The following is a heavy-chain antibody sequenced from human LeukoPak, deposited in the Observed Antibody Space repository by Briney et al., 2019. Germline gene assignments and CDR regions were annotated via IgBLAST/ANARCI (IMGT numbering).Heavy chain of an antibody. CDR2: IYSGGST. Sequence: HPGGSLRLSCAASGFTVGNNYMSWVRQAPGKGLEWVSVIYSGGSTYYGDSVKGRFTISRHNSKNTLYLQMNSLRAEDTAVYYCARDRSGLMDVWGQGTTVTVSS. V-gene: IGHV3-53*04. CDR3: ARDRSGLMDV. CDR1: GFTVGNNY. J-gene: IGHJ6*02.